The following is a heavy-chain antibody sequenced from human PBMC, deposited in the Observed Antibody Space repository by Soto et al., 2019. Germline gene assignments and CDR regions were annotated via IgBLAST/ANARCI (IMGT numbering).Heavy chain of an antibody. D-gene: IGHD1-26*01. CDR3: AKVREQQSFFQDVFDI. Sequence: PGGSLRLSCAASGFTFISYGMHWVRQAPGKGLEWVAVISYDGSNKYYADSVKGRFTISRDNSKNTLYLQMNSLRAEDSAVYYCAKVREQQSFFQDVFDIWGQGTMVTVSS. V-gene: IGHV3-30*18. J-gene: IGHJ3*02. CDR1: GFTFISYG. CDR2: ISYDGSNK.